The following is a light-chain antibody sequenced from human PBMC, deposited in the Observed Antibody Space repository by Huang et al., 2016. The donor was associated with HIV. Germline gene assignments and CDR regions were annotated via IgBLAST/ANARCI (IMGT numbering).Light chain of an antibody. CDR3: QQYDGLPYT. V-gene: IGKV1-33*01. Sequence: DIQMTQSLSSLSTFIGDKVTITCQASQDIGNYLNWYQQRPGKAPKLLIYDASSLETGVTSRFSGGGSGTTFTFTITNLRPEDVATYYCQQYDGLPYTFGQGT. CDR2: DAS. J-gene: IGKJ2*01. CDR1: QDIGNY.